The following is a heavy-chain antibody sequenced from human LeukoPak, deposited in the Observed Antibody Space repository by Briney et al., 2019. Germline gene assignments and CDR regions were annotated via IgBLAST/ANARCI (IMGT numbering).Heavy chain of an antibody. Sequence: GGSLRLSCAASGFSFMNAWMIWVRQAPGKGLEWVGRIKSNADGGTPDYAAPARGRFTISRDNSKNTLYLQMNSLKTEDTAVYYCTTFYHEYSPYWGRGTLVTVSS. J-gene: IGHJ4*02. CDR1: GFSFMNAW. D-gene: IGHD6-6*01. CDR3: TTFYHEYSPY. V-gene: IGHV3-15*01. CDR2: IKSNADGGTP.